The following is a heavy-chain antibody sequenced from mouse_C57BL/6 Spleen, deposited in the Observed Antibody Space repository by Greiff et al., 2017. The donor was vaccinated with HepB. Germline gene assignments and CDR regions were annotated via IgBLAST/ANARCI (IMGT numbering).Heavy chain of an antibody. Sequence: QVQLQQSGAELVKPGASVKISCKASGYAFSSYWMNWVKQRPGKGLEWIGQIYPGDGDTNYNGKFKGKATLTADKSSSTAYMQLSSLTSEDSAVYFCARWGLLPYFDYWGQGTTLTVSS. CDR2: IYPGDGDT. D-gene: IGHD2-3*01. J-gene: IGHJ2*01. CDR3: ARWGLLPYFDY. V-gene: IGHV1-80*01. CDR1: GYAFSSYW.